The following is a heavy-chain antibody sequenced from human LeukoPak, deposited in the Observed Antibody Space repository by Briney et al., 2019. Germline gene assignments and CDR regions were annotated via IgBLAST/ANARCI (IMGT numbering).Heavy chain of an antibody. V-gene: IGHV3-7*01. CDR1: GFTFSSYW. Sequence: GGSLRLSCAASGFTFSSYWMSWVRQAPGKGLEWVANIKQDGSEKYYVDSVKGRFTISRDNAKNSLYLQMNSLRAEDTAVYYCAGELNKGGGDGYNSGYWGQGTLVTVSS. CDR3: AGELNKGGGDGYNSGY. D-gene: IGHD5-24*01. J-gene: IGHJ4*02. CDR2: IKQDGSEK.